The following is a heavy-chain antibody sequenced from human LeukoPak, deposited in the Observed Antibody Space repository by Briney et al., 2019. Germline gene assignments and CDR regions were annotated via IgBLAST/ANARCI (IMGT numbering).Heavy chain of an antibody. CDR1: GRSFVGGY. V-gene: IGHV4-34*01. CDR3: ARDKFGMVRGVIIH. D-gene: IGHD3-10*01. J-gene: IGHJ4*02. Sequence: SETLSLTCAVYGRSFVGGYWSWIRQPPGMGLEWIGEGDQTGGTKYNPSLKGRVTISVDTSKNQFSLKLSSVTAADTAVYYCARDKFGMVRGVIIHWGQGTLVTVSS. CDR2: GDQTGGT.